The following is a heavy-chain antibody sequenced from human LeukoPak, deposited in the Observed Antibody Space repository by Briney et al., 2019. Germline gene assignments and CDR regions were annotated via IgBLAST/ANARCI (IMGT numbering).Heavy chain of an antibody. Sequence: GGSLRLSCAASGFTFSSYSMNWVRQAPGKGLEWVSSISSSSSYIYYADSVKGRFTISRDNAKNSLYLQMNSLRAEDTAVYYCARDGDYYDSSGYLNWGQGTLVTVSS. V-gene: IGHV3-21*01. CDR1: GFTFSSYS. CDR3: ARDGDYYDSSGYLN. J-gene: IGHJ4*02. D-gene: IGHD3-22*01. CDR2: ISSSSSYI.